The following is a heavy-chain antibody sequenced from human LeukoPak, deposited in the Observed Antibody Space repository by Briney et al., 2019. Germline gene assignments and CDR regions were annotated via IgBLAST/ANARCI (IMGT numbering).Heavy chain of an antibody. D-gene: IGHD3-22*01. Sequence: GGSLRLSCAGSGFTFSSYSMNWVRQAPGKGLEWVSYISSSSSTIYYADSVKGRFTISRDNAKNSLYLQMNSLRDEDTAVYYCARVLPYYYDSSGYAFDIWGQGTMVTVSS. CDR2: ISSSSSTI. V-gene: IGHV3-48*02. CDR1: GFTFSSYS. J-gene: IGHJ3*02. CDR3: ARVLPYYYDSSGYAFDI.